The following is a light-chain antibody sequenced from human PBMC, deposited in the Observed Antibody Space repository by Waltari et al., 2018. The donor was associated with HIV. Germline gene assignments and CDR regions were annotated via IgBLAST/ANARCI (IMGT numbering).Light chain of an antibody. Sequence: QSVLTQPPSVSAAPGQKVTISCPRSSSNTGHAYVSWYQHVPGAAPRLLIYDNTKRPSGIPDRFSGSKSGTSATLAITGLQTGDEADYYCGTWDRTLGGGVFGGGTKLTVL. CDR2: DNT. V-gene: IGLV1-51*01. CDR3: GTWDRTLGGGV. CDR1: SSNTGHAY. J-gene: IGLJ3*02.